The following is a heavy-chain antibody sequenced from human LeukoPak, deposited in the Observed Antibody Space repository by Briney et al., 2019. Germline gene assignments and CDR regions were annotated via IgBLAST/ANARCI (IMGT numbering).Heavy chain of an antibody. CDR3: ARDDVGYCSGGSCRYGYWFDP. Sequence: ASVKVSCKASGYTFTSYYMHWVRQAPGQGLEWMGIINPSGGSTSYAQKFQGRVTMTRDMSTSTVYMELSSLRSEDTAVYYCARDDVGYCSGGSCRYGYWFDPWGQGTLVTVSS. D-gene: IGHD2-15*01. CDR2: INPSGGST. V-gene: IGHV1-46*01. J-gene: IGHJ5*02. CDR1: GYTFTSYY.